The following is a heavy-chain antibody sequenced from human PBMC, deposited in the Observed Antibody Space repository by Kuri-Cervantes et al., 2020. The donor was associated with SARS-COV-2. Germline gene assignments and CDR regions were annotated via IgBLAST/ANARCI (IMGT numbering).Heavy chain of an antibody. CDR1: GFTFSSNA. V-gene: IGHV3-30*04. CDR3: ARVGWGSPFDY. J-gene: IGHJ4*02. D-gene: IGHD7-27*01. CDR2: ISYDGSNK. Sequence: GESLKISCAASGFTFSSNAMHWVRQAPGKGLEWVAVISYDGSNKYYADSVKGQFTISRDNSKSTLSLQMNSLRAEDTAVYYCARVGWGSPFDYWGQGTLVTVDS.